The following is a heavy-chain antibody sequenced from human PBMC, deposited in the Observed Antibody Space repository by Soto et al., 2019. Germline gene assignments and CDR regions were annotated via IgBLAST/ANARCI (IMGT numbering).Heavy chain of an antibody. D-gene: IGHD6-19*01. CDR2: ISSSSSYI. V-gene: IGHV3-21*01. Sequence: GGSLRLSCAASGFTFSSYSMNWVRQAPGKGLEWVSSISSSSSYIYYADSVKGRFTISRDNAKNSLYLQMNSLRAEDTAVYYCARDRIAVVSYNWFDPWGQGTLVTVSS. CDR1: GFTFSSYS. J-gene: IGHJ5*02. CDR3: ARDRIAVVSYNWFDP.